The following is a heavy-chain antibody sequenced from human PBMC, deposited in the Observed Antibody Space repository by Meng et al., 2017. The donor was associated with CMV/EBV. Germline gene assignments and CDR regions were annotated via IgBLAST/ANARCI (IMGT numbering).Heavy chain of an antibody. CDR3: ARDVHYTTSSGRYYFDY. CDR2: INPSDRST. CDR1: GFTFTNYY. V-gene: IGHV1-46*01. Sequence: ASVKVSCKTSGFTFTNYYIHWVRQDPGHGLELMAMINPSDRSTNYAQNFQGRVAMTSDTSTNTVYMELSSLRSEDTAVYYCARDVHYTTSSGRYYFDYWGQGTLVTVSS. D-gene: IGHD6-6*01. J-gene: IGHJ4*02.